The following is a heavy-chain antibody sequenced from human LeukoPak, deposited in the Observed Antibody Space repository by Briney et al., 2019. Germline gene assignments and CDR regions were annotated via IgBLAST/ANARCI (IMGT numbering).Heavy chain of an antibody. J-gene: IGHJ4*02. CDR3: AKWAGDVSLSNNYSGPLDH. D-gene: IGHD2-21*01. CDR2: ISGGAGST. Sequence: PGGSLRLSCAASGFTFSAYALTWVRQAPGTGLEWVSSISGGAGSTYYADSVRGHFTISRDNSKNTLFLQMNRLRAEDTALYYCAKWAGDVSLSNNYSGPLDHWGQGTLVTFSS. V-gene: IGHV3-23*01. CDR1: GFTFSAYA.